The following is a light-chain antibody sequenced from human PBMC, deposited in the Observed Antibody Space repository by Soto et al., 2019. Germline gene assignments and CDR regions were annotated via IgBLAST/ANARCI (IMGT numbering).Light chain of an antibody. V-gene: IGKV1-5*01. CDR1: QSISSW. J-gene: IGKJ4*01. Sequence: DIQMTQSPSTLSASVGDRVTITCRASQSISSWLAWYQQKPGKAPKLLIYDASSLESGVPSRFSGSGSGTEFTLTISSLQSEDSAVYYCQQYKNWLALTFGGGTKVEIK. CDR2: DAS. CDR3: QQYKNWLALT.